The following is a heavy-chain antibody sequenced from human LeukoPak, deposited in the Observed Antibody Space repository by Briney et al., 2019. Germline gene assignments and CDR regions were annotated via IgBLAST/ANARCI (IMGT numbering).Heavy chain of an antibody. CDR2: IYSGGST. J-gene: IGHJ4*02. D-gene: IGHD3-22*01. V-gene: IGHV3-53*01. CDR3: ARGGSGYPLDY. CDR1: GFTVSSNY. Sequence: PGGSLRLSCAASGFTVSSNYMSWVRQAPGKGLEWVSVIYSGGSTYYADSVKGRFTISRDNSKNTLYLQMNSLRAEDAAVYYCARGGSGYPLDYWGQGTLVTVSS.